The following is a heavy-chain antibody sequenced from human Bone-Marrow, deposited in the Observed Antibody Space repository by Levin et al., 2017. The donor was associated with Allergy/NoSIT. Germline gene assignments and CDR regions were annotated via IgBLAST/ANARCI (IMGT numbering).Heavy chain of an antibody. V-gene: IGHV4-61*02. CDR1: GGSIRSGRYY. Sequence: SQTLSLTCSVSGGSIRSGRYYFTWVRQSAGKGLEWIGRIYTTGSTNYNPSLESRVTISRVTFKKEVYLTLSSATAADTAVYYCARDRLASLYYYSMDVWGRGTTVIVSS. CDR2: IYTTGST. J-gene: IGHJ6*03. CDR3: ARDRLASLYYYSMDV.